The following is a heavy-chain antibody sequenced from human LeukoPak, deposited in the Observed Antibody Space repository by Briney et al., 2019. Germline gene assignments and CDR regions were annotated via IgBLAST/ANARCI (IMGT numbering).Heavy chain of an antibody. CDR3: ASGPCRGGDCYSI. CDR1: GGSISSYY. CDR2: IYYSGST. Sequence: PSETLSLTCTVFGGSISSYYWSWIRQPPGKGLEWIGYIYYSGSTNYNPSLKSRVTISVDTSKNQFSLKLSSVTAADTAVYYCASGPCRGGDCYSIWGQGTMVTVSS. J-gene: IGHJ3*02. D-gene: IGHD2-21*02. V-gene: IGHV4-59*08.